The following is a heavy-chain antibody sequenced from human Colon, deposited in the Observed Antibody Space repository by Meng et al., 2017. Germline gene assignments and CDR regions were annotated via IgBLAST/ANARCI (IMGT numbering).Heavy chain of an antibody. CDR2: IYYSGTI. CDR3: AKSTRMAIRGYDAFDI. Sequence: SETLSLTCTVSGVSITNYYLSFIRQPPGKGLEWIGYIYYSGTINYNPSLKSRVTISVDASKNQFSLKLNSLTAADTAVYFCAKSTRMAIRGYDAFDIWGQGKMVTVSS. CDR1: GVSITNYY. V-gene: IGHV4-59*01. J-gene: IGHJ3*02. D-gene: IGHD2-8*01.